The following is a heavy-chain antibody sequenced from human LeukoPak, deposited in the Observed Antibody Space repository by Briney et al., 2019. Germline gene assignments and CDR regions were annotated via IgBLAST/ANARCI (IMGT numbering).Heavy chain of an antibody. Sequence: GGSLRLSCAVSGFTFSDYWMNWVRQAPGKGLEWVASIRQDGGEKSYVDSVKGRSTISRDNTKNSLYLQMSSLRAEDTAVYYCAKDYYYDSSGYFDYWGQGTLVTVSS. CDR1: GFTFSDYW. D-gene: IGHD3-22*01. CDR2: IRQDGGEK. CDR3: AKDYYYDSSGYFDY. J-gene: IGHJ4*02. V-gene: IGHV3-7*01.